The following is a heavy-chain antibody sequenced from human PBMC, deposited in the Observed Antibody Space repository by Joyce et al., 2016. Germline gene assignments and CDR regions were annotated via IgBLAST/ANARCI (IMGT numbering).Heavy chain of an antibody. Sequence: EVQLVQSGAEVKKPGESLRISCKGSGYSFTSHWISWVRRMPGKGLEWMGRIDPRDSYTDYSPSFEGHVTISVDKTISAAYLQWSSRRASDTAIYYCARHVTDWFDPWGQGTLVTVSS. D-gene: IGHD3-10*02. CDR2: IDPRDSYT. CDR3: ARHVTDWFDP. V-gene: IGHV5-10-1*03. CDR1: GYSFTSHW. J-gene: IGHJ5*02.